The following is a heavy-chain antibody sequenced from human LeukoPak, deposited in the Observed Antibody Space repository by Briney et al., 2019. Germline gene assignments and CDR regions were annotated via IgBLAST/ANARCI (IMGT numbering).Heavy chain of an antibody. J-gene: IGHJ4*02. V-gene: IGHV1-8*01. CDR3: ARRTKRFLEWLPEYYFDY. CDR1: GYTFTSYD. CDR2: MNPNSGNT. D-gene: IGHD3-3*01. Sequence: AASVKVSCKASGYTFTSYDINWVRQATGQGLEWMGWMNPNSGNTGYAQKFQGRVTVTRNTSISTAYMELSSLRSEDTAVYYCARRTKRFLEWLPEYYFDYWGQGTLVTVSS.